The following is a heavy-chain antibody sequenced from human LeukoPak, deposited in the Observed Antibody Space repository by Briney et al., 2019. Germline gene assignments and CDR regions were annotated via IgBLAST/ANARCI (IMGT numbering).Heavy chain of an antibody. CDR1: GGSFSGYY. CDR3: VRFGYSYAWDY. CDR2: IKPDGGEK. J-gene: IGHJ4*03. Sequence: ETLSLPCAVYGGSFSGYYWSWVRQAPGKGLEWVAQIKPDGGEKSYVDSVKGRFIISRDNAKNSLYLQMNSLTAEDTAVYTCVRFGYSYAWDYWGHGTLGTVSS. V-gene: IGHV3-7*04. D-gene: IGHD5-18*01.